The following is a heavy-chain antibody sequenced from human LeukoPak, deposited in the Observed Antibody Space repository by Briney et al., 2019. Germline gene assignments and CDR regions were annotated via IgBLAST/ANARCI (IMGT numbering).Heavy chain of an antibody. D-gene: IGHD3-22*01. V-gene: IGHV1-2*02. J-gene: IGHJ4*02. CDR2: INPNSGGT. Sequence: ASVKVSCKASGYTFTGYYMHWVRQAPGQGLEGMGCINPNSGGTNYAQKFQGRVTMTRDTSISTAYMELSRLRSDDTAVYYCARNYYDSSGYYYAVDYWGQGTLVTVSS. CDR1: GYTFTGYY. CDR3: ARNYYDSSGYYYAVDY.